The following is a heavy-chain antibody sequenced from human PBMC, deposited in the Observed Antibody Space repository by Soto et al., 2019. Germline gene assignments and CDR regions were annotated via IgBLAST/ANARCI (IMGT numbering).Heavy chain of an antibody. Sequence: QITLKESGPTLVEPTQTLTLTCTFSGFSLDTRTAGVGWIRQPPGKALEWVAIIYWDNDKRYSPSLRSRLAIDKDTSKNQVVLTRTALDPVDTGTYYCAHIMITYGGVIGLDAFDIWGQGTMVTVSS. CDR3: AHIMITYGGVIGLDAFDI. D-gene: IGHD3-16*02. CDR2: IYWDNDK. V-gene: IGHV2-5*02. CDR1: GFSLDTRTAG. J-gene: IGHJ3*02.